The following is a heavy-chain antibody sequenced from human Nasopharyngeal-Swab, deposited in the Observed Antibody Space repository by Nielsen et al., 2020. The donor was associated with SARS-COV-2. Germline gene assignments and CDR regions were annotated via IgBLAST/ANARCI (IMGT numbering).Heavy chain of an antibody. J-gene: IGHJ6*02. CDR1: GFTFGYYG. CDR2: ISYDGSKK. V-gene: IGHV3-30*03. CDR3: ARDIGHSSGWYSYYSYGMDV. Sequence: GGSLRLSCAASGFTFGYYGMHWVRQAPGKGLEWVAVISYDGSKKYYVDSVKGRLTIPRDNSKNTLYLQMNSLRAEDTAVYYCARDIGHSSGWYSYYSYGMDVWGQGTTVTVSS. D-gene: IGHD6-19*01.